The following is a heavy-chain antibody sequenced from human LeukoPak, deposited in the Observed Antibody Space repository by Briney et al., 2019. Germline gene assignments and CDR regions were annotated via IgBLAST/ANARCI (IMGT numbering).Heavy chain of an antibody. D-gene: IGHD5-24*01. CDR2: INSDGSST. J-gene: IGHJ4*02. CDR1: GFSVSTNY. Sequence: GGSLRLSCAGSGFSVSTNYMTWVRQAPGEGLVWVSRINSDGSSTSYADSVKGRFTISRDNAKNTVYLQMNSLRAEDTAVYYCASKRWLQSSFDYWGQGTLVTVSS. CDR3: ASKRWLQSSFDY. V-gene: IGHV3-74*01.